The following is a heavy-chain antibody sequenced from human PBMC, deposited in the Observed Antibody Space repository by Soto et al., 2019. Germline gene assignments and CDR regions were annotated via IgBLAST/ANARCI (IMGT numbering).Heavy chain of an antibody. CDR2: ISRSSSNI. D-gene: IGHD3-10*01. CDR1: GFSFSAYS. CDR3: ARCVGELLESGKWPVEH. V-gene: IGHV3-21*01. J-gene: IGHJ1*01. Sequence: PGGSLRLSCVASGFSFSAYSMNWVRQAPGKGLEWVSSISRSSSNIYYADSVRGRFTISRDNAKNSLYLQMNSLRAEDTAVYYCARCVGELLESGKWPVEHWGQGNMVTVSS.